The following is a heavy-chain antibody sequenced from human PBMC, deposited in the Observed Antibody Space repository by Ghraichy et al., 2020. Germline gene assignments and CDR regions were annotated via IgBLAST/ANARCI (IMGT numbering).Heavy chain of an antibody. CDR2: IGSSGEST. CDR3: MRGGWGVN. Sequence: GGSLRLSCTASGSPFSTSVISWARQAPGKGLEWVSTIGSSGESTFYADSVKGRFTISRDNSKNTLFLQMSSLRAEDTAVYYCMRGGWGVNWGQGALVTVSS. V-gene: IGHV3-23*01. CDR1: GSPFSTSV. D-gene: IGHD3-16*01. J-gene: IGHJ4*02.